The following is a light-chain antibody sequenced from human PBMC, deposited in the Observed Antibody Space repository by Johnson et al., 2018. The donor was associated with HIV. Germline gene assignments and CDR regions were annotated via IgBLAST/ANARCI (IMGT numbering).Light chain of an antibody. Sequence: QSVLTQPPSVSAAPGQKVTISCSGSSSNIGNNYVSWYQQLPGTAPKLLIYEKNKRPSGIPDRFSASKSGTSATLGITGLQPGDEADYYCGIWDSRLSVGVFGTGTKVTVL. CDR3: GIWDSRLSVGV. V-gene: IGLV1-51*02. J-gene: IGLJ1*01. CDR1: SSNIGNNY. CDR2: EKN.